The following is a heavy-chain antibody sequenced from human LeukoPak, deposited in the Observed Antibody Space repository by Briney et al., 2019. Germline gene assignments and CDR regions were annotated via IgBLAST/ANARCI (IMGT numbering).Heavy chain of an antibody. V-gene: IGHV5-51*01. D-gene: IGHD6-13*01. CDR2: IYPGDSDT. CDR3: ARHLEYSTSWYSDF. CDR1: GYDFANYW. J-gene: IGHJ4*02. Sequence: GQSLKISCQTSGYDFANYWIGWVRQMPGKGLEGMGIIYPGDSDTRYSPSFQGQVTISVDRSITTAYLHWSSLKASDTARYYCARHLEYSTSWYSDFWGQGTLVNVAS.